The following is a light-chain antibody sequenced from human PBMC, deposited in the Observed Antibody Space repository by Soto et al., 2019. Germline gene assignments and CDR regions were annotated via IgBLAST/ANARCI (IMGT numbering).Light chain of an antibody. CDR2: DAS. J-gene: IGKJ4*01. CDR1: ESICNY. V-gene: IGKV3-11*01. Sequence: EVVLTQSPATLSLSPGERATLSCRASESICNYLAWYQQKLGQAPKLLIYDASHRAIGIPARFSGDGSGTDFDLTISSLEPEDFAVYYYQWRSDLPPRLTFGGGTKVEIK. CDR3: QWRSDLPPRLT.